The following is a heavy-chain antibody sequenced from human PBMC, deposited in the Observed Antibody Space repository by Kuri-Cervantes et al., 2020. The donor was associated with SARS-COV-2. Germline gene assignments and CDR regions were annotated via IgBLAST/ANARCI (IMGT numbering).Heavy chain of an antibody. D-gene: IGHD1-1*01. CDR3: ARGGDHTTTHGTWDWYFDL. Sequence: SETLSLTCTVSGGSISSSSYYWGWIRQPPGKGLEWIGSIYYSGSTYYNPSLKSRVTISVDTSKNQFSLKLSSVTAADTAVYYCARGGDHTTTHGTWDWYFDLWGRGTLVTVSS. J-gene: IGHJ2*01. CDR2: IYYSGST. CDR1: GGSISSSSYY. V-gene: IGHV4-39*07.